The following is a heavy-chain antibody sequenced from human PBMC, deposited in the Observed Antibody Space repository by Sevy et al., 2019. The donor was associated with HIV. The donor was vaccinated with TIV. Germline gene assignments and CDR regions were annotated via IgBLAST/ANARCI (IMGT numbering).Heavy chain of an antibody. CDR1: GYSFTSYW. CDR3: ARGGFPNYYDSSGSFGDAFDI. Sequence: RHGESLKISCKGSGYSFTSYWIGWVRQMPGKGLEWMGIIYPGDSDTRYSPSFQGQVTISADKSISTAYLQWSSLKASDTAMYYCARGGFPNYYDSSGSFGDAFDIWGQGTMVTVSS. D-gene: IGHD3-22*01. J-gene: IGHJ3*02. V-gene: IGHV5-51*01. CDR2: IYPGDSDT.